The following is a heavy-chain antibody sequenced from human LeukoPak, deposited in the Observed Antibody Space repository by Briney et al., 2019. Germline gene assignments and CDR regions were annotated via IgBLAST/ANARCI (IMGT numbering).Heavy chain of an antibody. J-gene: IGHJ4*02. CDR1: GGSISSYY. CDR3: ARGWVRYYERQNDY. CDR2: IYYSGST. V-gene: IGHV4-59*12. D-gene: IGHD2/OR15-2a*01. Sequence: SETLSLTCTVSGGSISSYYWSWIRQPPGKGLEWIGYIYYSGSTNYSPSLKSRVTISVDTSKNQFSLKLSSVTAADTAVYYCARGWVRYYERQNDYWGQGTLVTVSS.